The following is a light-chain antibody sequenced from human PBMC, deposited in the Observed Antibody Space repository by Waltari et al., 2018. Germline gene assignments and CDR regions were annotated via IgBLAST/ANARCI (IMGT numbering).Light chain of an antibody. J-gene: IGKJ2*01. CDR3: FQGTHWPPYT. CDR1: HSLVNTDGNTY. V-gene: IGKV2-30*01. Sequence: DVVLTQSPLSLPVTLGQPASISCRSSHSLVNTDGNTYLNWFHQRQGQAPRSLIYKVSNRDSGVPDRFSGSGAVTDFTLRISRVEAEDVGLYFCFQGTHWPPYTFGQGTKLEIK. CDR2: KVS.